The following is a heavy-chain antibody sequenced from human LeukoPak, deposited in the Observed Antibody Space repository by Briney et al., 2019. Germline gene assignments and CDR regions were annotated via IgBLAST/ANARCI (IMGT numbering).Heavy chain of an antibody. Sequence: WGSLRLSCAASGFTFSNNAMHWVRQALGKGLEWVAVISYDGSNKYYADSVKGRFTISRDNSKNTLYLQINSLRDEDTAVYYCAKDDAWLQYNDWGQGTLVTVSS. CDR3: AKDDAWLQYND. V-gene: IGHV3-30*04. D-gene: IGHD5-24*01. CDR2: ISYDGSNK. J-gene: IGHJ4*02. CDR1: GFTFSNNA.